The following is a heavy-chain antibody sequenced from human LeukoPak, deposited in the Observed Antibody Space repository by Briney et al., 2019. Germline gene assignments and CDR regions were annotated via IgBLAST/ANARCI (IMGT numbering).Heavy chain of an antibody. V-gene: IGHV1-69*04. CDR3: ARGTSQLNYFDY. Sequence: SVKVSCKASGGTFSSYAISWVRQAPGQGLEWMGRIVPILGIANYAQKFQGRVTITADKSTSTAYMELSSLRSEDTAVYYCARGTSQLNYFDYWGQGTLVTVSS. D-gene: IGHD2-2*01. CDR1: GGTFSSYA. CDR2: IVPILGIA. J-gene: IGHJ4*02.